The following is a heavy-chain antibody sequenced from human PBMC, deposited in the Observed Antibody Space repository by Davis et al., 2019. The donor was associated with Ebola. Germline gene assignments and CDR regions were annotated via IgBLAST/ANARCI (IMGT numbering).Heavy chain of an antibody. V-gene: IGHV3-73*01. CDR1: GFTFSGSA. CDR3: TTSEAVAGTNNGDY. CDR2: IRSKANSYAT. Sequence: GSLRLSCAASGFTFSGSAMHWVRQASGKGLEWVGRIRSKANSYATAYAASVKGRFTISRDDSKNTAYLQMNSLKTEDTAVYYCTTSEAVAGTNNGDYWGQGTLVTVSS. D-gene: IGHD6-19*01. J-gene: IGHJ4*02.